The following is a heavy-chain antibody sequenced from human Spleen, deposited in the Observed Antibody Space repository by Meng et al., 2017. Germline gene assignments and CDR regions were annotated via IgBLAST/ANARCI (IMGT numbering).Heavy chain of an antibody. CDR1: GYTFGSYG. J-gene: IGHJ4*02. Sequence: QVHLLQSGPEWEKPGASVRVSCKASGYTFGSYGICWVRQAPGQGLEWMGWFVNYVDTYPAPKFQGRVTMTTDTHTNTAFMELRSLTSDDTAVYYCASGTPGRSYCDYWGQGTLVTVSS. V-gene: IGHV1-18*01. CDR3: ASGTPGRSYCDY. CDR2: FVNYVDT. D-gene: IGHD2-15*01.